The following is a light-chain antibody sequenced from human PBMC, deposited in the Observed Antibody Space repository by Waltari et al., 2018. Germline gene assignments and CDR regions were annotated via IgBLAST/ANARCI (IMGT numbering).Light chain of an antibody. Sequence: EIVLTQSPGTASLSPGERVTLSCRASQTVGSSSLAWYQQTPGKAPRHVVYRACRRATGFPDRFSGSGSGTEFSLTISRLEPEDFAVYYCQQHGTLPATFGQGTKVEIK. CDR1: QTVGSSS. J-gene: IGKJ1*01. CDR3: QQHGTLPAT. V-gene: IGKV3-20*01. CDR2: RAC.